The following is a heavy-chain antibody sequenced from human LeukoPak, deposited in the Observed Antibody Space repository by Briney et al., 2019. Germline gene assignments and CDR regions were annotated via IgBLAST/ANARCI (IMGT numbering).Heavy chain of an antibody. CDR1: GGSISSYY. Sequence: PSETLSLTCTVSGGSISSYYWSWIRQPPGKGLEWIGYIYYSGSTNYNPSLKSRVTISVDTSKNQFSLKLSSVTAADTAVYYCARRSGYSNSEDYWGQGTLVTVSS. CDR2: IYYSGST. D-gene: IGHD3-22*01. V-gene: IGHV4-59*08. J-gene: IGHJ4*02. CDR3: ARRSGYSNSEDY.